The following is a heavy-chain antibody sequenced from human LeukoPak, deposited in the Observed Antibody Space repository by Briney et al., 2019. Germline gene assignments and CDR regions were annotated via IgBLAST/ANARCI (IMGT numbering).Heavy chain of an antibody. CDR3: ARHRAVEMATIVDY. V-gene: IGHV4-39*01. CDR2: IYYSGST. Sequence: SQTLSLTCTVSGGSISSGSYYWGWIRQPPGKGLEWIGSIYYSGSTYYNPSLKSRVTISVDTSKNQFSLKLSSVTAADTAVYYCARHRAVEMATIVDYWGQGTLVTVSS. CDR1: GGSISSGSYY. J-gene: IGHJ4*02. D-gene: IGHD5-24*01.